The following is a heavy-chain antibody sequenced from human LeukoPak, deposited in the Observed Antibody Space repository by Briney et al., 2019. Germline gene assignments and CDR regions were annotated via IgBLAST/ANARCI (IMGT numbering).Heavy chain of an antibody. CDR3: AKETGLLWFGELLALDY. CDR2: ISYDGSNK. J-gene: IGHJ4*02. V-gene: IGHV3-30*18. D-gene: IGHD3-10*01. CDR1: GFTFSSYG. Sequence: PGGSPRLSCAASGFTFSSYGMHWVRQAPGKGLEWLAVISYDGSNKYYADSVKGRFTISRDNSKNTLYLQMNSLRAEDTAVYYCAKETGLLWFGELLALDYWGQGTLVTVSS.